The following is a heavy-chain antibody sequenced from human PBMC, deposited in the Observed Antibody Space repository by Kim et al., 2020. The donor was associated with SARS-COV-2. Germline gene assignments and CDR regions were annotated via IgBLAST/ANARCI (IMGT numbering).Heavy chain of an antibody. V-gene: IGHV3-13*01. J-gene: IGHJ3*02. CDR3: ARGRPIDGYNSLGDAFDI. Sequence: GGSLRLSCAASGFTFSSYDMHWVRQATGKGLEWVSAIGTAGDTYYPGSVKGRFTISRENAKNSLYLQMNSLRAGDTAVYYCARGRPIDGYNSLGDAFDIWGQGTMVTVSS. CDR2: IGTAGDT. D-gene: IGHD5-12*01. CDR1: GFTFSSYD.